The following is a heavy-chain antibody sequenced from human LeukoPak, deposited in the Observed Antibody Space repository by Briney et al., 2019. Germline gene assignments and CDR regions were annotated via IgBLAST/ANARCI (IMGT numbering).Heavy chain of an antibody. V-gene: IGHV3-21*01. D-gene: IGHD3-22*01. Sequence: PGGSLRLSCAASGFTFSSYSMNWVRQAPGKGLEWVSSISSSSSYIYYADSVKGRFTISRDNAKNSLYLQMNSLRAEDTAVYYCARDLEAGYYDSSGYYEGYWGQGTLVTVSS. CDR1: GFTFSSYS. J-gene: IGHJ4*02. CDR3: ARDLEAGYYDSSGYYEGY. CDR2: ISSSSSYI.